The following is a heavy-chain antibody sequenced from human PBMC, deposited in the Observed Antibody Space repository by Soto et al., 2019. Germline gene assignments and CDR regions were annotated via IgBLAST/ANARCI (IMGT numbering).Heavy chain of an antibody. Sequence: SVKVSCKASGGTFSNSAISWVRQAPGQGLEWMGGIMPIFRTADYAQKFQGRATITADESTSTAHMELSGLRSDDTAVYYCARDKDRAQLGGNYYYMLDVWGQGTTVTVSS. CDR1: GGTFSNSA. D-gene: IGHD3-22*01. J-gene: IGHJ6*02. CDR3: ARDKDRAQLGGNYYYMLDV. V-gene: IGHV1-69*01. CDR2: IMPIFRTA.